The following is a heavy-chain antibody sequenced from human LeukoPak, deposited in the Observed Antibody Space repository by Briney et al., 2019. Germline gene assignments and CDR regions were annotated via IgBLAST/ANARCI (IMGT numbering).Heavy chain of an antibody. CDR1: GFTFSSYE. CDR2: ISSTGSLK. J-gene: IGHJ4*02. V-gene: IGHV3-48*03. D-gene: IGHD3-16*01. Sequence: GGSLRLSCAASGFTFSSYEMNWVRQAPGKGLEWVSYISSTGSLKYYADSVKGRFTISRDNVRHSLYLQMNSLRVEDTAVYYCARDGAPRTDYWGQGTLVTVSS. CDR3: ARDGAPRTDY.